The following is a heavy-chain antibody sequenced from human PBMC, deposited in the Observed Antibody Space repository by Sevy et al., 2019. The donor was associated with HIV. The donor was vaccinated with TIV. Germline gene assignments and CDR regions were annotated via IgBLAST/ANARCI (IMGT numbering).Heavy chain of an antibody. D-gene: IGHD3-22*01. V-gene: IGHV3-74*01. CDR3: ARLSLDYYDSSGYYSPFFDY. CDR1: GFTFSSYW. J-gene: IGHJ4*02. Sequence: GGFLRLSCAASGFTFSSYWMHWVRQAPGKGLVWVSRINSDGSSTSYADSVKGRFTISRDNAKNTLYLQMNSLRAEDTAVYYCARLSLDYYDSSGYYSPFFDYWGQGTLVTVSS. CDR2: INSDGSST.